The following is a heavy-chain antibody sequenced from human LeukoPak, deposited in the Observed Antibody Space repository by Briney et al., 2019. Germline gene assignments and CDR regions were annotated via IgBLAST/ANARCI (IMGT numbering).Heavy chain of an antibody. CDR2: ISGSGGST. Sequence: PGGSLRLSCAASGFTFSSYAMSWVRQAPGKGLEWVSAISGSGGSTYYADSVKGRFTISRDNSKSTLYLQMNSLRAEDTAVYYCAKGRNPNGYSSSWFDAFDIWGQGTMVTVSS. CDR3: AKGRNPNGYSSSWFDAFDI. J-gene: IGHJ3*02. D-gene: IGHD6-13*01. CDR1: GFTFSSYA. V-gene: IGHV3-23*01.